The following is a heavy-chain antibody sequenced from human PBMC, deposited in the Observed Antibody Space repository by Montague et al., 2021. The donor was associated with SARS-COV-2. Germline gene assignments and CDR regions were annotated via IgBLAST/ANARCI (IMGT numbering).Heavy chain of an antibody. CDR2: VDSAGST. CDR3: ARDEYNRYWYKY. D-gene: IGHD2-8*02. V-gene: IGHV4-39*07. Sequence: SETLSLTCTVSAGALSRRSNNWGWIRQPPGMGLQWIGSVDSAGSTYYSPSLKSRVTISLDTSKNQFSLKLSSVTAADTAVHYCARDEYNRYWYKYWGQGALVTVSS. CDR1: AGALSRRSNN. J-gene: IGHJ4*02.